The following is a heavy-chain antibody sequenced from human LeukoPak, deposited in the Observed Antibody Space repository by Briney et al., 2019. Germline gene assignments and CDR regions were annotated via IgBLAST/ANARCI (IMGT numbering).Heavy chain of an antibody. V-gene: IGHV3-21*01. CDR2: ISSSSSYI. Sequence: KPGGSLRLSCAASGFTFSSYGMSWVRQAPGKGLEWVSSISSSSSYIYYADSVKGRFTISRDNAKNSLYLQMNSLRAEDTAVYYCARRDKLFDYWGQGTLVTVSS. J-gene: IGHJ4*02. CDR3: ARRDKLFDY. CDR1: GFTFSSYG.